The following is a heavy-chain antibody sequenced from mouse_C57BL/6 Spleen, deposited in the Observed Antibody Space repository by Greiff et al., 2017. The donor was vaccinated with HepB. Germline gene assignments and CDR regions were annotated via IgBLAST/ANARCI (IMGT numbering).Heavy chain of an antibody. CDR3: ASREYDED. V-gene: IGHV3-6*01. CDR2: ISYDGSN. Sequence: DVQLQESGPGLVKPSQSLSLTCSVTGYSITSGYYWNWIRQFPGNKLEWMGYISYDGSNNYNPSLKNRISITRDTSKNQFFLKLNSVTTEDTATYYCASREYDEDWGQGTTLTVSS. J-gene: IGHJ2*01. D-gene: IGHD2-14*01. CDR1: GYSITSGYY.